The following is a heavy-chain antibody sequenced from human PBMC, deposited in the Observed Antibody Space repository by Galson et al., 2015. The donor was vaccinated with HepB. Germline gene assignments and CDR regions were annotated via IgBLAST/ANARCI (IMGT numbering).Heavy chain of an antibody. Sequence: SVKVSCKXSGYDFNKYGLSWVRQAPGQGLEWMGWVSGYDGSANYAPKFQGRVTMTTQTSTGTAFMEMRSLRSDDTAVYYCARDSRLELQLNNYYSYGMDVWGQGTAVVVS. CDR1: GYDFNKYG. V-gene: IGHV1-18*01. J-gene: IGHJ6*02. CDR2: VSGYDGSA. CDR3: ARDSRLELQLNNYYSYGMDV. D-gene: IGHD1-7*01.